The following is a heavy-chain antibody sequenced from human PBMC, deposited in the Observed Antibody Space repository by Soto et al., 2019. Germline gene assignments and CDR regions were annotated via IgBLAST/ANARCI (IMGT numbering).Heavy chain of an antibody. V-gene: IGHV4-30-4*01. D-gene: IGHD5-18*01. J-gene: IGHJ4*02. CDR2: IYYSGST. Sequence: QVQLQESAQGLVKPSQTLGLTFTVSGGSIRSGDNYWSGILQPPGKGLEWVGYIYYSGSTDYNPSLQSRVTISVDTTKNQFYLRLTYVTAAYTAVYYWAVVGWIPVGGQGTPVTVSS. CDR1: GGSIRSGDNY. CDR3: AVVGWIPV.